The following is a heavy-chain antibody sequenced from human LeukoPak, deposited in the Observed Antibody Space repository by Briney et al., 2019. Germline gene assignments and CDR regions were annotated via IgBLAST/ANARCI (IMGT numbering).Heavy chain of an antibody. J-gene: IGHJ4*02. Sequence: GGSLRLSCAASGFTFSSYSMNWVRQAPGKGLEWVSSISSSSSYIYYADSVKGRFTISRDNAKNSLYLQMNSLRAEDMAVYYCARDRQSLLYDYWGQGTMVTVSS. D-gene: IGHD3-10*01. V-gene: IGHV3-21*01. CDR2: ISSSSSYI. CDR3: ARDRQSLLYDY. CDR1: GFTFSSYS.